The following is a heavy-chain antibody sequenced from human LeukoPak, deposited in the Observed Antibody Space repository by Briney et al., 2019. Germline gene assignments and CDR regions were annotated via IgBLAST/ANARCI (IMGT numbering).Heavy chain of an antibody. CDR3: ARDRQAAVAGFYFQY. CDR1: GFTSSSYA. D-gene: IGHD6-19*01. Sequence: GGSLRLSCAASGFTSSSYAMSWVRQAPGKGLEWVSAISGSGGSTYYADSVKGRFTISRDNSKNTLYLQLNSVRGEDTAVYYCARDRQAAVAGFYFQYWGQGTLVTLSA. J-gene: IGHJ1*01. CDR2: ISGSGGST. V-gene: IGHV3-23*01.